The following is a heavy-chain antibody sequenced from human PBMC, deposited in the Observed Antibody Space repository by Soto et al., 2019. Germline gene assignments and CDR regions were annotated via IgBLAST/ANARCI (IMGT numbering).Heavy chain of an antibody. Sequence: PGGSLRLSCAASGFTCSSYAMSWVRQAPGKGLEWVSAISGSGGSTYYADSVKGRFTISRDNSKNTLYLQMNSLRAEDTAVYYCAKDPGWVGASPLGAFDIWGQGTMVTVSS. CDR1: GFTCSSYA. CDR3: AKDPGWVGASPLGAFDI. V-gene: IGHV3-23*01. CDR2: ISGSGGST. J-gene: IGHJ3*02. D-gene: IGHD1-26*01.